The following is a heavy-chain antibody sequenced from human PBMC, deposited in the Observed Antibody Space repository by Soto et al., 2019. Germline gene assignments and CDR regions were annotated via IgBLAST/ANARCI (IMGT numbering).Heavy chain of an antibody. V-gene: IGHV5-10-1*01. CDR2: IDPSGSQT. CDR1: GYSFAGYW. CDR3: ARQIYDSDTGPNFQYYFDS. D-gene: IGHD3-22*01. Sequence: GESLKISCKGPGYSFAGYWITWVRQKPGKGLEWMGRIDPSGSQTYYSPSFRGHVTISVTKSITTVFLQWSSLRASDTAMYYCARQIYDSDTGPNFQYYFDSWGQGTPVTVAS. J-gene: IGHJ4*02.